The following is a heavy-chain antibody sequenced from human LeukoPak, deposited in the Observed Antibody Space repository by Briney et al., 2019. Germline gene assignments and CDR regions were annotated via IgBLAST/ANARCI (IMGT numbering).Heavy chain of an antibody. D-gene: IGHD3-10*01. V-gene: IGHV3-21*01. Sequence: GGSLRLPCAASGFTFSSYSMNWVRQAPGKGLEWVSSISSSSSYIYYADSVKGRFTISRDNAKNSLYLQMNSLRAEDTAVYYCAREMVDGMDVWGQGTTVTVSS. J-gene: IGHJ6*02. CDR1: GFTFSSYS. CDR2: ISSSSSYI. CDR3: AREMVDGMDV.